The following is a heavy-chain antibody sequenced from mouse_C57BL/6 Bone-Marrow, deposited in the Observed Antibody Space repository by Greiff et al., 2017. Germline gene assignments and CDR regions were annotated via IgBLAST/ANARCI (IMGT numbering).Heavy chain of an antibody. CDR3: ARPDYSNYWYCYV. D-gene: IGHD2-5*01. Sequence: QVQLKQPGAELVKPGASVKMSCKASGYTFNSYWITWVKQRPGQGLEWIGDIYPGSGSTNYNEKFKSKATLTVDTSSSPAYMQLSSLTSEDSAVYYCARPDYSNYWYCYVWGTGTTVTVSS. CDR2: IYPGSGST. J-gene: IGHJ1*03. CDR1: GYTFNSYW. V-gene: IGHV1-55*01.